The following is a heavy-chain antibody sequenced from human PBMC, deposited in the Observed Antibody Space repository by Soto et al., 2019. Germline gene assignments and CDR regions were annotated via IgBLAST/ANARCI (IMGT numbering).Heavy chain of an antibody. V-gene: IGHV1-18*01. CDR3: ARVAAVKVGAATSLVCNSGMDV. J-gene: IGHJ6*02. Sequence: PVNLARKAAGYRYSGDLSSCRRKDTGKGLEWMGWISAYNGNTNYAQKHPGRVTMTPDTSTRTAYMELRSLCSDDTAVYYCARVAAVKVGAATSLVCNSGMDVLGQGTTDTVS. CDR2: ISAYNGNT. CDR1: GYRYSGDL. D-gene: IGHD2-15*01.